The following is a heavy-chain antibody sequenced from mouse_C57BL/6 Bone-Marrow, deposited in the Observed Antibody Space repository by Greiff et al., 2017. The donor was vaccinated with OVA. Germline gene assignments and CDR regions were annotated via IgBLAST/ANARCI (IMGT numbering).Heavy chain of an antibody. CDR3: ARDSDYGSPNWYFDV. J-gene: IGHJ1*03. V-gene: IGHV3-6*01. CDR2: ISYDGSN. CDR1: GYSITSGYY. Sequence: EVQLQESGPGLVKPSQSLSLTCSVTGYSITSGYYWNWIRQFPGNKLEWMGYISYDGSNNYNPSLNNRNSITRDTSKNQFFLKLNSVTTEDTATYYCARDSDYGSPNWYFDVWGTGTTVTVSS. D-gene: IGHD1-1*01.